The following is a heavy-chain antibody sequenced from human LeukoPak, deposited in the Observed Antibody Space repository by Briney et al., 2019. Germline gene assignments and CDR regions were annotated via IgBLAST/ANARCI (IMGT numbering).Heavy chain of an antibody. CDR1: GFTFSSYA. CDR3: ARQQYGSGGYYMDV. J-gene: IGHJ6*03. V-gene: IGHV3-30-3*01. CDR2: ISYDGSNK. Sequence: GGSLRLSCAASGFTFSSYAMHWVRQAPGKGLEWVAVISYDGSNKYYADSVKGRFTISRDNSKNTLYLQMNSLRAEDTAVYYCARQQYGSGGYYMDVWGKGTTVTVSS. D-gene: IGHD3-10*01.